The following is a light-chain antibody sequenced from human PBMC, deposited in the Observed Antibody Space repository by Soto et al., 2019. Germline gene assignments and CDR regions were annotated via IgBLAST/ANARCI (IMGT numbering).Light chain of an antibody. V-gene: IGLV2-14*01. CDR3: SSYTRSSTPV. J-gene: IGLJ1*01. CDR1: SSDVGGYNY. Sequence: QSVLTLPASVSGSPGQSITISCTGTSSDVGGYNYVSWYQQHPGKAPKLMIYEVSNRPSGVSNRFSGSKSGNTASLTISGLKAEDEADYYCSSYTRSSTPVFGTGTRSPX. CDR2: EVS.